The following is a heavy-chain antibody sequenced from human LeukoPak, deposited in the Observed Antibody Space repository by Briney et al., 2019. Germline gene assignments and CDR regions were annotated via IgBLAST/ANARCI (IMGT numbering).Heavy chain of an antibody. CDR3: ARGGPGAYSSSSDFDY. J-gene: IGHJ4*02. CDR1: GYTFTSYD. D-gene: IGHD6-6*01. V-gene: IGHV1-8*01. Sequence: ASVTVSCKASGYTFTSYDINWVRQATGQGLEWMGWMNPNSGNTGYAQKFQGRVTMTRNTSISTAYMELSSLRSEDTAVYHCARGGPGAYSSSSDFDYWGQGTLVTVSS. CDR2: MNPNSGNT.